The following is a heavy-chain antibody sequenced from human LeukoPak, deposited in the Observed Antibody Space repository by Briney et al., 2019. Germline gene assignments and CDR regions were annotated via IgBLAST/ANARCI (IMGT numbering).Heavy chain of an antibody. CDR1: GGSISTSSYY. J-gene: IGHJ5*02. CDR2: IFHSGST. Sequence: NPSETLSLTCTVSGGSISTSSYYWGWVRQPPGKGLEWIGSIFHSGSTYYNPSLKSRVTISLVTSKNQFSLKLSSVTAADTAVYYCARVLRGVMRWFDPWGQGTLVTVSS. V-gene: IGHV4-39*07. D-gene: IGHD3-10*01. CDR3: ARVLRGVMRWFDP.